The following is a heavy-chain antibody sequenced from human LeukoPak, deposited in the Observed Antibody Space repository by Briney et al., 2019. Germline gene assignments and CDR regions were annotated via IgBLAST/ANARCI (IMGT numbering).Heavy chain of an antibody. J-gene: IGHJ5*02. CDR2: IYFSGST. CDR1: GGSISSYY. D-gene: IGHD2-15*01. CDR3: ARAPSRPWSPENWFDP. Sequence: PSETLSLTCTVSGGSISSYYWSWIRQPPGKGLEWIGYIYFSGSTNYNPSLKSRVTISVDTSKNQFSLKLSSVTAADTAVYYCARAPSRPWSPENWFDPWGQGTLVTVSS. V-gene: IGHV4-59*01.